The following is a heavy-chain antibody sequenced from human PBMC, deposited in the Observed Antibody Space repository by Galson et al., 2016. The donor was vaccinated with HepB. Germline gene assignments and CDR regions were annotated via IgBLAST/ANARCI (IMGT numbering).Heavy chain of an antibody. CDR1: GFTFSRIA. CDR2: ISYDGNNK. D-gene: IGHD1-26*01. V-gene: IGHV3-30*04. J-gene: IGHJ5*02. Sequence: SLRLSCAASGFTFSRIAMHWVRQAPGKGLKWVAVISYDGNNKHYADSVKGRFTISRDNSKSTLFLQMSSLRAEATAVYYCAKDGGYYGRGLYNVYSWGKGTLVTVS. CDR3: AKDGGYYGRGLYNVYS.